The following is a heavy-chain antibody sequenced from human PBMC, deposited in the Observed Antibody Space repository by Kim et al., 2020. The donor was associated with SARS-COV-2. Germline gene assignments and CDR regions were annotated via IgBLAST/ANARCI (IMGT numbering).Heavy chain of an antibody. D-gene: IGHD4-17*01. J-gene: IGHJ5*02. V-gene: IGHV5-10-1*01. CDR2: YT. CDR3: ARSTTTAFDP. Sequence: YTTYGPSIQGHVTISADKSISTAYLQWSSLKASDTAMYYCARSTTTAFDPWGQGTLVTVSS.